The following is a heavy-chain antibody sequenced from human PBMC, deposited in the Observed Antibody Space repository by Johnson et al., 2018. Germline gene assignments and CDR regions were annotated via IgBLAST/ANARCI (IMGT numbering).Heavy chain of an antibody. J-gene: IGHJ1*01. V-gene: IGHV3-33*01. Sequence: QVQLVQSGGGVVQPGRSLRLSCAASGFTFSSYGMHWVRQAPGKGLEWVAVIWYDGSNKYYTDSVRGRFTISRDNSKNSLYLEMNSLRAEDTAVYYCAVSSGWYPEYFQHWGQGTLVTVSS. D-gene: IGHD6-19*01. CDR3: AVSSGWYPEYFQH. CDR2: IWYDGSNK. CDR1: GFTFSSYG.